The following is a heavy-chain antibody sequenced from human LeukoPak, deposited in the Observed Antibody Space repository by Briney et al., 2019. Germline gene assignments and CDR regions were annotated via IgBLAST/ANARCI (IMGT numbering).Heavy chain of an antibody. D-gene: IGHD6-19*01. J-gene: IGHJ4*02. CDR3: ARRGLGIDY. Sequence: ASVKVSCKASGYTFTSYAMHWVRQATGQGLEWMGWMNPNSGNTGYAQKFQGRVTITRNTSISTAYMELSSLRSEDTAVYYCARRGLGIDYWGQGTLVTVSS. CDR2: MNPNSGNT. V-gene: IGHV1-8*03. CDR1: GYTFTSYA.